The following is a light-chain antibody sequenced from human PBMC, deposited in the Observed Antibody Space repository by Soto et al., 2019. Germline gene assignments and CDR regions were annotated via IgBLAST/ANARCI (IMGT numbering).Light chain of an antibody. J-gene: IGLJ2*01. CDR2: EGS. V-gene: IGLV2-23*01. CDR1: SSDVGSYNL. Sequence: QSALTQPASVSGSPGQSITISCTGTSSDVGSYNLVSWYQQYPGKAPKLMIYEGSKRPSGVSNRFSGSKSGNTASLTISGLQAEDEADYYCCSYAGSNTLVFGGGTKLTVL. CDR3: CSYAGSNTLV.